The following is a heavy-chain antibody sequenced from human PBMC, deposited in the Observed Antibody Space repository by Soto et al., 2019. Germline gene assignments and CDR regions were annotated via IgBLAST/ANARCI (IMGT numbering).Heavy chain of an antibody. CDR1: GYTFTSYD. J-gene: IGHJ4*02. Sequence: QVQLVQSGAEVKKPGASVKVSCKASGYTFTSYDINWVRQATGQGLEWMGWMNPNSGNTGYAQKFQGRVTMTRNTSISTAYMELGSLRSEDTAVYYCARSRIAAAGSDYWGQGTLVTVSS. CDR2: MNPNSGNT. CDR3: ARSRIAAAGSDY. D-gene: IGHD6-13*01. V-gene: IGHV1-8*01.